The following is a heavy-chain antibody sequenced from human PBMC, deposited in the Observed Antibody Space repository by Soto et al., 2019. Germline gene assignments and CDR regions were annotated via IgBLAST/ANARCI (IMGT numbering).Heavy chain of an antibody. CDR1: GGSFSGYY. J-gene: IGHJ4*02. V-gene: IGHV4-34*01. Sequence: SETLSLTCAVYGGSFSGYYWSWIRQPPGKGLEWIGEINHSGSTNYNPSLKSRVTISVDTSKNQFSLKLSSVTAADTAVYYCARGVRCSSSRPFDYWGQGTLVTVSS. CDR2: INHSGST. CDR3: ARGVRCSSSRPFDY. D-gene: IGHD6-13*01.